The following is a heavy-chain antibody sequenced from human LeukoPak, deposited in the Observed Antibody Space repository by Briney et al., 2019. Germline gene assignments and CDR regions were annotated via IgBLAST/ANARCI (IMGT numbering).Heavy chain of an antibody. Sequence: SVKVSCKASGGTFSSYTISWVRQAPGQGLEWMGRIVPILGIANYAQKFQGRVTITADKSTSTAYMELSSLRSEDTAVYYCARSARGYSYGHDYWGQGTLVTVSS. CDR2: IVPILGIA. V-gene: IGHV1-69*02. D-gene: IGHD5-18*01. CDR3: ARSARGYSYGHDY. J-gene: IGHJ4*02. CDR1: GGTFSSYT.